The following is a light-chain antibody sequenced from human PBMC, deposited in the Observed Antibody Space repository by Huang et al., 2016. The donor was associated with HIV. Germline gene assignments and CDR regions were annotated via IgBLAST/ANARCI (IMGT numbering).Light chain of an antibody. Sequence: DIQMTQSPSTLSASVGDRVTITCRASQSISRWLGWYQQKPGKAPKLLIYQASNLESGIPSRFSGSGSGTEFTLTISSLQPDDFATYYCQQYNDYSPYTFGQGTKLEIK. CDR2: QAS. V-gene: IGKV1-5*03. CDR1: QSISRW. J-gene: IGKJ2*01. CDR3: QQYNDYSPYT.